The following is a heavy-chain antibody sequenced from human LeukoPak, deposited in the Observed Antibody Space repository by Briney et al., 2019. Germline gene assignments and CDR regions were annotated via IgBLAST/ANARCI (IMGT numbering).Heavy chain of an antibody. D-gene: IGHD3-22*01. J-gene: IGHJ4*02. CDR1: GGSTSSYY. CDR3: ARYKATYDSSGYTTFDY. CDR2: IYYSGST. Sequence: SETLSLTCTVSGGSTSSYYWSWIRQPPGKGLEWIGYIYYSGSTNYNPSLKSRVTISVDTSKNQFSLKLSSVTAADTAVYYCARYKATYDSSGYTTFDYWGQGTLVTVSS. V-gene: IGHV4-59*01.